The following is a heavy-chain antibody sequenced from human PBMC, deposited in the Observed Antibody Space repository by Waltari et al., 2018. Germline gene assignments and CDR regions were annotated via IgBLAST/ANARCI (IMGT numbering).Heavy chain of an antibody. CDR2: IYYSGST. V-gene: IGHV4-59*01. D-gene: IGHD5-12*01. CDR3: ARGDSGYDLGRYYYYMDV. Sequence: QVQLQESGPGLVKPSETLSLTCTVYGASISSYYWSWILQPPGKGLEWIEYIYYSGSTNYNPSLKSRVTISVDTSKNQFSLKLSSVTAADTAVYYCARGDSGYDLGRYYYYMDVWGKGTTVTVSS. CDR1: GASISSYY. J-gene: IGHJ6*03.